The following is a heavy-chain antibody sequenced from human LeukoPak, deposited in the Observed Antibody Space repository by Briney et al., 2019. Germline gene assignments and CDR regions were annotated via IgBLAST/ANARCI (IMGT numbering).Heavy chain of an antibody. Sequence: GGSLRLSCAASGFTFSSYEMNWVRQAPGKGLEWVSYISSSGSTIYYADSVKGRFTISRDNAKNSLYLQMNSLRAEDTAVYYCASETTVTAYWGQGTLVTVSS. D-gene: IGHD4-17*01. V-gene: IGHV3-48*03. CDR2: ISSSGSTI. CDR3: ASETTVTAY. J-gene: IGHJ4*02. CDR1: GFTFSSYE.